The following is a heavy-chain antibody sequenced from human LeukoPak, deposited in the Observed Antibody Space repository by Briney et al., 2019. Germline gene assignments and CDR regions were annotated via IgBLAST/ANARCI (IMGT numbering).Heavy chain of an antibody. J-gene: IGHJ5*02. CDR2: IYYSGST. D-gene: IGHD6-13*01. Sequence: PSETLSLTCTVSGGSISSYYWGWIRQPPGKGLEWIGSIYYSGSTYYNPSLKSRVTISVDTSKNQFSLKLSSVTAADTAVYYCARDRVAAGWFDPWGQGTLVTVSS. V-gene: IGHV4-39*07. CDR1: GGSISSYY. CDR3: ARDRVAAGWFDP.